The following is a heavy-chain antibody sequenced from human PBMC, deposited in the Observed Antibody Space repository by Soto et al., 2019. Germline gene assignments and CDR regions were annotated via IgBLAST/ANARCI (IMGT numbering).Heavy chain of an antibody. CDR3: VTIGTYYDASGYVY. J-gene: IGHJ4*02. CDR1: GFSFSSHS. D-gene: IGHD3-22*01. V-gene: IGHV3-74*01. Sequence: GGSRRLSCTASGFSFSSHSMHWVRQAPGKGLIWVARTNTDGSTTKYADSVKGRYTISRDNATNTLYLQMTSLRADDTAVYYCVTIGTYYDASGYVYWGQGALVTVSS. CDR2: TNTDGSTT.